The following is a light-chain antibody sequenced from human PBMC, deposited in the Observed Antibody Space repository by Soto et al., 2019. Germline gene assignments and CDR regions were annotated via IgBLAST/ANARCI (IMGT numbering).Light chain of an antibody. V-gene: IGLV2-14*01. J-gene: IGLJ7*01. CDR3: SSHTSTRVPV. CDR1: NDDVGSYY. Sequence: QSVLTQPASVSGSPGQSITISCTGTNDDVGSYYVSWYQQYPGKAPKLMIYEGSNRPSGGSDRFSASKSGNTASLTISGLQAEDEADYYCSSHTSTRVPVFGGGTQLTVL. CDR2: EGS.